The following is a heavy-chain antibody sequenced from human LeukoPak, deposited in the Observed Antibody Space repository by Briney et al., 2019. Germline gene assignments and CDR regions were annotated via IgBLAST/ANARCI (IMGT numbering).Heavy chain of an antibody. CDR3: AREDDWNYEDY. CDR1: GFAFSSYW. D-gene: IGHD1-7*01. J-gene: IGHJ4*02. V-gene: IGHV3-7*01. CDR2: IKQDGSEK. Sequence: GGSLRLSCAASGFAFSSYWMSWVRQAPGKGLEWVANIKQDGSEKYYVNSVKGRFTISRDNAKNSLYLQMNSLRAEDTAIYYCAREDDWNYEDYWGQGTLVTVSS.